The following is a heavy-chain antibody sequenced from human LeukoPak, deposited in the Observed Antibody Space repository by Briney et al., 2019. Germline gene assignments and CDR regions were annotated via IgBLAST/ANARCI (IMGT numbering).Heavy chain of an antibody. Sequence: GGSLRLSCAASGFTFSSYTMSWVRQAPGKGLEWVSAISGSGGSTYYADSVKGRFTISRDNSKNTLYLQMNSLRAEDTAVYYCAKGQQWLVRGTLDYWGQGTLVTVSS. CDR3: AKGQQWLVRGTLDY. CDR1: GFTFSSYT. J-gene: IGHJ4*02. CDR2: ISGSGGST. V-gene: IGHV3-23*01. D-gene: IGHD6-19*01.